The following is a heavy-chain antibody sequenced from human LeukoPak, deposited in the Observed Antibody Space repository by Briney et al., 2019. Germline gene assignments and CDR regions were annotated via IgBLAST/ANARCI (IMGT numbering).Heavy chain of an antibody. CDR3: ARRPRYCSSTSCRNNWFDP. V-gene: IGHV4-34*01. D-gene: IGHD2-2*01. Sequence: SETLSLTCAVYGGSFSGYYWSWIRQPPGKGLEWIGEINHSGSTNYNPSLKSRVTISVDTSKNQFSLKLSSVTAADTAVYYCARRPRYCSSTSCRNNWFDPWGQGTLVTVSS. J-gene: IGHJ5*02. CDR2: INHSGST. CDR1: GGSFSGYY.